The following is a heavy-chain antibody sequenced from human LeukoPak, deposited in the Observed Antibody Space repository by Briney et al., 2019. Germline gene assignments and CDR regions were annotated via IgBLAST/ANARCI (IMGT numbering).Heavy chain of an antibody. CDR1: EYSFTNYW. J-gene: IGHJ4*02. CDR2: IYPGESDT. CDR3: ARRMTRGVITSPFDS. Sequence: GESLKISCKGSEYSFTNYWIGWVRQMPGKGLELMGLIYPGESDTTYSPSFQGQVTISGDKSISTDYLQWSSLKASDTAMYYCARRMTRGVITSPFDSWGQGTLVSVSS. V-gene: IGHV5-51*01. D-gene: IGHD3-10*01.